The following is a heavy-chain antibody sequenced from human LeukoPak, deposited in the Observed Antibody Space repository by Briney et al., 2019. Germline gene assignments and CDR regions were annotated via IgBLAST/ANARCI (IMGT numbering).Heavy chain of an antibody. J-gene: IGHJ4*02. D-gene: IGHD6-13*01. CDR1: GFTFSSYA. CDR2: ISGSGGST. CDR3: ARDPSNSWGFGY. Sequence: GGSLRLSCAASGFTFSSYAMSWVRRAPGKGLEWVSAISGSGGSTYYADSVKGRFTISRDNSRNTLYLQMNSLRVEDTAVYYCARDPSNSWGFGYWGQGTLVTVSS. V-gene: IGHV3-23*01.